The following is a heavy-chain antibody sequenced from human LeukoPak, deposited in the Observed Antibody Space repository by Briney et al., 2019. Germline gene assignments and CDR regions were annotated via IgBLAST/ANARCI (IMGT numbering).Heavy chain of an antibody. CDR1: GYTFTSYY. J-gene: IGHJ5*02. CDR3: ARARVPVMNWFDP. Sequence: ASVKVSCKASGYTFTSYYMHWVRQAPGQGLEWMGIINPSGGSTSYAQKFQGRVTMTRATSTSTLYMELSSLRSEDTAVYYCARARVPVMNWFDPWGQGTLVTVSS. CDR2: INPSGGST. V-gene: IGHV1-46*01. D-gene: IGHD3-16*01.